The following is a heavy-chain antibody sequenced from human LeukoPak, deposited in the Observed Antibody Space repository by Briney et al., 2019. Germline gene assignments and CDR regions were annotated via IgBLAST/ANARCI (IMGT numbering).Heavy chain of an antibody. J-gene: IGHJ4*02. V-gene: IGHV4-59*08. CDR1: GGSFSNYH. CDR3: ARQGGYGDLDY. CDR2: IYYSGST. D-gene: IGHD5-12*01. Sequence: SETLSLTCAVYGGSFSNYHWSWIRQPPGKGLEWIGYIYYSGSTNYNPSLKSRVTISVDTSKNQFSLKLSSVTAADTAVYYCARQGGYGDLDYWGQGTLVTVSS.